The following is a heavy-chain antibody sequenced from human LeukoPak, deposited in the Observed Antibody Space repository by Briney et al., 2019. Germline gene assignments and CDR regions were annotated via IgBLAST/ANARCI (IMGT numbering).Heavy chain of an antibody. V-gene: IGHV4-34*01. J-gene: IGHJ4*02. Sequence: SETLSLTCAVYGGSFSGYYWSWIRQPPGKGLEWIGEINHSGSTNYNPSLKSRVTISVDTSKNPFSLKLSSVTAADTAVYYCARLWYYDFWSGLGLSYYFDYWGQGTLVTVSS. CDR1: GGSFSGYY. CDR2: INHSGST. CDR3: ARLWYYDFWSGLGLSYYFDY. D-gene: IGHD3-3*01.